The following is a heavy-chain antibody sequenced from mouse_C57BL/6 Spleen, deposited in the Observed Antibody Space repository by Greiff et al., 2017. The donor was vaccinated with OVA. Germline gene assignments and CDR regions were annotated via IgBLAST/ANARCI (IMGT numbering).Heavy chain of an antibody. D-gene: IGHD2-4*01. J-gene: IGHJ3*01. V-gene: IGHV1-82*01. Sequence: VQLQQSGPELVKPGASVKISCKASGYAFSSSWMNWVKQRPGKGLEWIGRIYPGDGDTNYNGKFKGKATLTADKSSSTAYMQLSSLTSEDSAVYLCARYDYEGAYWGQGTLVTVSA. CDR1: GYAFSSSW. CDR3: ARYDYEGAY. CDR2: IYPGDGDT.